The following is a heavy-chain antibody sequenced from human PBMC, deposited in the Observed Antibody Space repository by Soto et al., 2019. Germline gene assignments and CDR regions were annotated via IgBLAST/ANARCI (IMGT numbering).Heavy chain of an antibody. V-gene: IGHV1-2*04. CDR3: ARDTGDGTFDF. CDR2: INPKSGGT. Sequence: GASVKVSSKASGYGFTDYHIHWVRQAPGQGLEWLGRINPKSGGTSTAQKFQGWVTMTTDTSISTASMELTRLTSDDTAIYYCARDTGDGTFDFWGQGTLVTVSS. D-gene: IGHD7-27*01. CDR1: GYGFTDYH. J-gene: IGHJ4*02.